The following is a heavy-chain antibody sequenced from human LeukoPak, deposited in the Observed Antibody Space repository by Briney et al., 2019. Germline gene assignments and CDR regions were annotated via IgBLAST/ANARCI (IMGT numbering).Heavy chain of an antibody. CDR3: ARDDVGSSWSQNSYSFDY. CDR2: TYYRSKWYN. D-gene: IGHD6-13*01. J-gene: IGHJ4*02. Sequence: SQTLSLTCAISGDSVSSNSAAWNWIRPSPSRGLEWLGRTYYRSKWYNDYAVSVKSRITINQDTSKNQFSLQLNSVTAEDTAVYYCARDDVGSSWSQNSYSFDYWGQGTLVTVSS. CDR1: GDSVSSNSAA. V-gene: IGHV6-1*01.